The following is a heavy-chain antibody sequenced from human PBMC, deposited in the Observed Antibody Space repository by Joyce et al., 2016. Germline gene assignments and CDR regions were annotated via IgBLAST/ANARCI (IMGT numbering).Heavy chain of an antibody. CDR2: LNHGATT. CDR1: GGSFSGYY. V-gene: IGHV4-34*01. CDR3: ARGRFYKVWNNYLLNYYHFGLDV. J-gene: IGHJ6*02. D-gene: IGHD2-15*01. Sequence: QVLLQQWGAGQLKPSQTLSLTCAVSGGSFSGYYWAWIRQAPWKGLEWMGELNHGATTNYHPSLGSRVTLSADTSKTQFSLKLKSLTAAYTAVYYGARGRFYKVWNNYLLNYYHFGLDVWGQGTTVTVSS.